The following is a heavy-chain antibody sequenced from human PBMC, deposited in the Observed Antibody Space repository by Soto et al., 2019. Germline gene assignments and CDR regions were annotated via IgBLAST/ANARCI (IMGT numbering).Heavy chain of an antibody. CDR3: AAGCPPDC. Sequence: EVLLVESGGGLVQPGGSLTLSCAASRFTFGSYWMNWGRQAPGKGLEWVANIKGDGSEKYYVDSVEGRFTISRDNTKNSLDLQMNSHRVEDTAVYYWAAGCPPDCWGQGTRVTVSS. CDR2: IKGDGSEK. J-gene: IGHJ4*02. V-gene: IGHV3-7*01. CDR1: RFTFGSYW.